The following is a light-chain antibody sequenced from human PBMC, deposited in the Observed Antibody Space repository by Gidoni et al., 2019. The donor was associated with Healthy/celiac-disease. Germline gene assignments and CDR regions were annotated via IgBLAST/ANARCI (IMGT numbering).Light chain of an antibody. Sequence: DIQKTQQPPSLSSSAGDRVTITSRASQHSSSYLNWYQQKPGKDPKLLLYAAASLQSGVPPTFSGSGSGADFTLPISSLQPADFSTSYCQQSYCTTWYTFGQGTKLEIK. CDR2: AAA. V-gene: IGKV1-39*01. CDR3: QQSYCTTWYT. CDR1: QHSSSY. J-gene: IGKJ2*01.